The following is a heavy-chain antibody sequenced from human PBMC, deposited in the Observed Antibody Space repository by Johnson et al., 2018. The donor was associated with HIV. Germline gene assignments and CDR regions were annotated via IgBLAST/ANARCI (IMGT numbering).Heavy chain of an antibody. V-gene: IGHV3-30*02. CDR1: GFTFSTYG. D-gene: IGHD3-22*01. CDR3: ARGGYYDSSGSAFDI. Sequence: QVQLVESGGGVVQPGGSLRLSCAASGFTFSTYGMHWVCQAPGKGLEWVAFIRYDGINKYYADSVKGRFTISRDNSKNTLYLQMNSLRAEDTAVYYCARGGYYDSSGSAFDIWGQGTMVTVSS. CDR2: IRYDGINK. J-gene: IGHJ3*02.